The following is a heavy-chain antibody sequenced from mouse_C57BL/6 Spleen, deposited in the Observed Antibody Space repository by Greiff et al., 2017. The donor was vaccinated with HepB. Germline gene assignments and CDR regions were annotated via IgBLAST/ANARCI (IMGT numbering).Heavy chain of an antibody. Sequence: DVKLVESGPGLAKPSQTLSLTCSVTGYSITSDYWNWIRKFPGNKLEYMGYISYSGSTYYNPSLKSRISITRDTSKNQYYLQLNSVTTEDTATYYCARIDYSKEYYFDYWGQGTTLTVSS. V-gene: IGHV3-8*01. J-gene: IGHJ2*01. CDR1: GYSITSDY. CDR2: ISYSGST. CDR3: ARIDYSKEYYFDY. D-gene: IGHD2-5*01.